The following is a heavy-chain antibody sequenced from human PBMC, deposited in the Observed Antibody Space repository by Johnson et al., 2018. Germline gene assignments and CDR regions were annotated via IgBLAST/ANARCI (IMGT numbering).Heavy chain of an antibody. V-gene: IGHV3-30-3*01. D-gene: IGHD3-9*01. Sequence: QVQLVQSGGGVVQPGRSLRLSCAASGFTFSSYVIHWVRQAPGKGLEWVALISYDGTTKYYADSVKGRFTISRDDSKNTAYLQMNSLKTEDTAVYYCTRGEVDPAILDAFAIWGQGTMVTVSS. CDR2: ISYDGTTK. CDR3: TRGEVDPAILDAFAI. CDR1: GFTFSSYV. J-gene: IGHJ3*02.